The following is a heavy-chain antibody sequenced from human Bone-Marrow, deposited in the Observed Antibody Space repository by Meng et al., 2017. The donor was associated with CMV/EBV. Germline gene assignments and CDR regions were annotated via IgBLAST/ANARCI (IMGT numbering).Heavy chain of an antibody. J-gene: IGHJ4*02. V-gene: IGHV1-24*01. CDR2: FDPEDGET. CDR3: ATGPPQYEFWSGYYRNFDY. D-gene: IGHD3-3*01. CDR1: GYTLTELS. Sequence: QLHVVSFGGEVKKPVASVKVSRKVTGYTLTELSMHCVGQAPGKGLEWMGGFDPEDGETIYAQKFQGRVTMTEDTSTDTAYMELSSLRSEDTAVYYCATGPPQYEFWSGYYRNFDYWGQGTLVTVSS.